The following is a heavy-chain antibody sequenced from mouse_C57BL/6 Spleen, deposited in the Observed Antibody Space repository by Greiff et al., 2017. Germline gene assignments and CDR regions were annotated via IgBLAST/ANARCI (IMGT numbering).Heavy chain of an antibody. D-gene: IGHD2-4*01. J-gene: IGHJ4*01. Sequence: VQLQQSGAELMKPGASVKLSCKATGYTFTGYWLEWVKQRPGPGLEWIGEILPGSGSTNYNEKLKGKATFPADTSSNTAYMQLSSLTSEDSAIYYCAREGLRRDYYARDYGGQGTSVTVSS. V-gene: IGHV1-9*01. CDR2: ILPGSGST. CDR3: AREGLRRDYYARDY. CDR1: GYTFTGYW.